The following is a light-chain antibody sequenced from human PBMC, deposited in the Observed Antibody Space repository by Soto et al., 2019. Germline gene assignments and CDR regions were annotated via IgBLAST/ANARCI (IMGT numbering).Light chain of an antibody. CDR3: CSYAGISTHYV. CDR1: SSDVGSYNL. Sequence: QSVLTQPASVSGSPGQSITISCTGTSSDVGSYNLVSWYQQHPGKVPKLMIYEVTKRPSGVSNRFSGSKSGNTASLTISGLQAEDEADYYCCSYAGISTHYVFGTATKLTVL. CDR2: EVT. J-gene: IGLJ1*01. V-gene: IGLV2-23*02.